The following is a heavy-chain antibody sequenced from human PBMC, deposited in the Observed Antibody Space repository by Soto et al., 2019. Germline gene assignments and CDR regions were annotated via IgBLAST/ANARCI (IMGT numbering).Heavy chain of an antibody. CDR2: ISGSGGST. CDR1: GFSFSSYA. J-gene: IGHJ3*02. CDR3: ARDRYYYDSSGYYDSAFDI. V-gene: IGHV3-23*01. D-gene: IGHD3-22*01. Sequence: GGSLRLSCSASGFSFSSYAMSWVRQAPGKGLEWVSAISGSGGSTYYADSVKGRFTISRDNAKNSLYLQMNSLRAEDTAVYYCARDRYYYDSSGYYDSAFDIWGQGTMVTVSS.